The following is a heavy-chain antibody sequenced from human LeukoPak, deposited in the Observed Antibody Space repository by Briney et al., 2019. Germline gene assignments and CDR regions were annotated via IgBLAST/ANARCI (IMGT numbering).Heavy chain of an antibody. CDR1: GGTFSSYA. J-gene: IGHJ3*02. CDR3: ARVPGLYYYDSSGYSTIDI. CDR2: IIPIFGTA. Sequence: GASVKVSCKASGGTFSSYAISWVRQAPGQGLEWMGGIIPIFGTANYAQKFQGRVTFTTDESTSTAYMELSSLRSEDTAVYYCARVPGLYYYDSSGYSTIDIWGQGTMVTVSS. V-gene: IGHV1-69*05. D-gene: IGHD3-22*01.